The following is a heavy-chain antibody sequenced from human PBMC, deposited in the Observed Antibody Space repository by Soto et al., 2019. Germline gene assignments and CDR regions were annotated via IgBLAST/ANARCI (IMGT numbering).Heavy chain of an antibody. CDR3: ARGEYCTNGVCYTAISYYYYYYMDV. V-gene: IGHV1-24*01. Sequence: ASVKVSCKVSGYTLTELSMHWVRQAPGKGLEWMGGFDPENGETIYAQKFQGRVTMTKNTSISTAYMELSSLRSEDTAVYYCARGEYCTNGVCYTAISYYYYYYMDVWGKGTTVTVSS. D-gene: IGHD2-8*01. CDR2: FDPENGET. CDR1: GYTLTELS. J-gene: IGHJ6*03.